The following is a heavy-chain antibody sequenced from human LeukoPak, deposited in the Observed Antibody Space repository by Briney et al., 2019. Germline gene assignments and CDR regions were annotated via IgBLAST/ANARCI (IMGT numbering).Heavy chain of an antibody. Sequence: ASVKVSCKASGGTFSSYAISWVRQAPGQGLEWMGRIIPIFGTANSAQKFQGRVTITADKSTSTAYMELSSLRSEDTAVYYCARDLAYCGGDCYPGGDYWGQGTLVTVSS. CDR3: ARDLAYCGGDCYPGGDY. D-gene: IGHD2-21*02. CDR2: IIPIFGTA. J-gene: IGHJ4*02. V-gene: IGHV1-69*06. CDR1: GGTFSSYA.